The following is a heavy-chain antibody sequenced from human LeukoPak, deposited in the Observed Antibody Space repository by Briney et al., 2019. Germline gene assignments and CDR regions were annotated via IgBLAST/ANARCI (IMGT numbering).Heavy chain of an antibody. J-gene: IGHJ4*02. V-gene: IGHV3-73*01. CDR1: GFTFSGSA. D-gene: IGHD3-10*01. CDR3: IRHAASGGSRVDY. CDR2: IRSKTNNYAT. Sequence: GGSLRLSCAASGFTFSGSAMHWVRQVSGKGLEWVGRIRSKTNNYATAYAASVKDRFSISRDDSKNTVYLQMTSLKTEDTAVYYCIRHAASGGSRVDYWGQGTLVTVSS.